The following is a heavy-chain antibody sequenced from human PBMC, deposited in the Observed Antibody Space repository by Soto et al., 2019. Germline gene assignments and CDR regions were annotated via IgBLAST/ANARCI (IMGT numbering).Heavy chain of an antibody. Sequence: GASVKVSCKASGGTFSSYAISWVRQAPGQGLEWMGGIIPIFGTANYAQKFQGRVTITADESTSTAYMELSSLRSEDTAVYYCARTGGSSGHYYYYYGMDVWGQGTTVTVYS. J-gene: IGHJ6*02. CDR2: IIPIFGTA. CDR1: GGTFSSYA. CDR3: ARTGGSSGHYYYYYGMDV. V-gene: IGHV1-69*13. D-gene: IGHD6-13*01.